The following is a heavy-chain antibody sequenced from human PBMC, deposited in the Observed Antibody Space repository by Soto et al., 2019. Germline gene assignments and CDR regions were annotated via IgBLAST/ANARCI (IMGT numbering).Heavy chain of an antibody. J-gene: IGHJ4*02. CDR3: ARDGSRVRGVNDY. V-gene: IGHV1-69*01. D-gene: IGHD3-10*01. CDR1: GGTFSSYA. CDR2: IIPIFGTA. Sequence: QVLLVQSGAEVNKPGSSVQVSCKASGGTFSSYAISWVRQAPGQGLEWMGGIIPIFGTANYAQKFQGRVTITADESTSTAYMELSSLRSEDTAVYYCARDGSRVRGVNDYWGQGTLVTVAS.